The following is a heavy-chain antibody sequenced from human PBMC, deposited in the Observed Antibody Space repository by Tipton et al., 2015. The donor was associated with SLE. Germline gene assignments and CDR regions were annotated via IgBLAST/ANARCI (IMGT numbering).Heavy chain of an antibody. CDR1: GGSFSGYY. D-gene: IGHD1-26*01. CDR2: INHSGST. CDR3: ASIVGATTEYYYYGMDV. V-gene: IGHV4-34*01. Sequence: LRLSCAVYGGSFSGYYWSWIRQPPGKGLEWIGEINHSGSTNYNPSLKSRVTISVDTSKNQFSLKLSSVTAADTAVYYCASIVGATTEYYYYGMDVWGQGTTVTVSS. J-gene: IGHJ6*02.